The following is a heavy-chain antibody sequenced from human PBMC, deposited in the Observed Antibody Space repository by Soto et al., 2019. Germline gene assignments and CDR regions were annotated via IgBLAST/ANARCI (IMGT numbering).Heavy chain of an antibody. Sequence: QVHLVQSGAEVKKSGASVKVSCKGSGYDFTTYGITWVRQAPGQGLEWMAWISAHNGNTDYAQKLQGRVTVTRDTSTSTAYMELRSLRYDDTAVYYCARGRYGYYWGQGALVTVSS. D-gene: IGHD1-1*01. V-gene: IGHV1-18*01. CDR2: ISAHNGNT. CDR3: ARGRYGYY. J-gene: IGHJ4*02. CDR1: GYDFTTYG.